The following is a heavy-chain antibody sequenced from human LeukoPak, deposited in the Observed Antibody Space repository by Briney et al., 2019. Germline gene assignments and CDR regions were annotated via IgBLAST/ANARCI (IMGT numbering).Heavy chain of an antibody. CDR2: IYYSGST. Sequence: KPSETLSLTCTVSGGSISSYYWSWIRQPPGKGLEWIGYIYYSGSTNYNPSLKSRVTISVDTSKNQFSLKLSSETAADTAVYYCARGPYSSGWNIDYWGQGTLVTVSS. V-gene: IGHV4-59*01. CDR3: ARGPYSSGWNIDY. J-gene: IGHJ4*02. D-gene: IGHD6-19*01. CDR1: GGSISSYY.